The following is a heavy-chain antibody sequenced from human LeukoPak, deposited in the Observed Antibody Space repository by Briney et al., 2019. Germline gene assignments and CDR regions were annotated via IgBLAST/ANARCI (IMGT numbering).Heavy chain of an antibody. CDR3: ATLRSDSSGWYYFDY. J-gene: IGHJ4*02. V-gene: IGHV3-30*02. CDR2: IWYDGSNK. CDR1: GFTFRNYG. Sequence: GGSLRLSCAASGFTFRNYGMHWVRQAPGKGLEWVALIWYDGSNKYYTDSVKGRFTISRDNSKNMLYLQMNSLRTEDTAVYYCATLRSDSSGWYYFDYWGQGTLVAVSS. D-gene: IGHD6-19*01.